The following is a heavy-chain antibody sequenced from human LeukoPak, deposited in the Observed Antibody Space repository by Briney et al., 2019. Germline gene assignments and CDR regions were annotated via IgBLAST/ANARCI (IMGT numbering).Heavy chain of an antibody. J-gene: IGHJ4*02. CDR1: GGSFRGYY. Sequence: SETLSLTCAVYGGSFRGYYWSWIRQPPGKGLEWIGEINHSGSTNYNPSLKSRVTISVDTSKNQFSLKLSSVTAADTAVYYCARGGDPWLRFEDVINYWGQGTLVTVSS. CDR2: INHSGST. V-gene: IGHV4-34*01. D-gene: IGHD5-12*01. CDR3: ARGGDPWLRFEDVINY.